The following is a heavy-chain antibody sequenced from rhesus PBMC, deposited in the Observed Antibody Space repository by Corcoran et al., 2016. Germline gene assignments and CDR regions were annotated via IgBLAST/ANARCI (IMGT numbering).Heavy chain of an antibody. CDR3: ARRIHSAYYGWDS. CDR1: GDSIRAYY. V-gene: IGHV4-165*02. Sequence: QVQLQASGPGLVKPSETLSLTCAVSGDSIRAYYWNWIRQLPGKGLEMIGYIAGADGATSHHPSLKSRDIISTDTSNPRFSLKLSSMTAADTAVYYCARRIHSAYYGWDSWGQGVVVTVSS. J-gene: IGHJ6*01. CDR2: IAGADGAT. D-gene: IGHD4-23*01.